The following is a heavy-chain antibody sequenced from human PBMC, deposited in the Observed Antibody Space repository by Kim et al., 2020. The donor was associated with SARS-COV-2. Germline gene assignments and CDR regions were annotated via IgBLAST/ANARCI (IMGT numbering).Heavy chain of an antibody. Sequence: SVKGRFTISRDNSKNTLYLQMSSLRAEDTAVYYCAKGRSTYYDFWSGFDYWGQGTLVTVSS. CDR3: AKGRSTYYDFWSGFDY. J-gene: IGHJ4*02. V-gene: IGHV3-23*01. D-gene: IGHD3-3*01.